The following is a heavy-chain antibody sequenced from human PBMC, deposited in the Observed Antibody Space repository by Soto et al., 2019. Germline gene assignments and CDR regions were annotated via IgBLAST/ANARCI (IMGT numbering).Heavy chain of an antibody. J-gene: IGHJ4*02. Sequence: SETLSLTCTVSGGSISSSSYYWGWIRQPPGKGLECVGSIYYSGSTYYNPSLKSRVTIAVDTAKNQFSLKLSSATAADTAVYYCARTLGYSYGDFDYWGQGTLFTVSS. CDR2: IYYSGST. V-gene: IGHV4-39*01. D-gene: IGHD5-18*01. CDR3: ARTLGYSYGDFDY. CDR1: GGSISSSSYY.